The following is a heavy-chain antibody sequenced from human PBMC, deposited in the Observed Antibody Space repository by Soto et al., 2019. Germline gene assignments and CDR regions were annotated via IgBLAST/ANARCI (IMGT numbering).Heavy chain of an antibody. J-gene: IGHJ4*02. Sequence: EVQLLESGGGLLQPGGSLRLSCAASGFTFSNYVMGWVRQAPGKGLEWVSSVSGSGGGTYYADSVKGRFTISRDNSKNILYLQMNSLRAEDTAIYYCAKESLRGGFDYCGQGTLVTVSS. V-gene: IGHV3-23*01. D-gene: IGHD4-17*01. CDR1: GFTFSNYV. CDR3: AKESLRGGFDY. CDR2: VSGSGGGT.